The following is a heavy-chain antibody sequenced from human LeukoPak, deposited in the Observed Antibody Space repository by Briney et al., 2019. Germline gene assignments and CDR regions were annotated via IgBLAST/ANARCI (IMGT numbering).Heavy chain of an antibody. CDR1: GFTFSSYG. J-gene: IGHJ4*02. D-gene: IGHD3-22*01. CDR3: ARDMGSSGYLALDY. CDR2: IWYDGSNK. Sequence: GGSLRLSCAASGFTFSSYGMHWVRQAPGKGLEWVAVIWYDGSNKYYADSVKGRITISRDNSKNTLYLQMNSLRAEDTAVYYCARDMGSSGYLALDYWGQGTLVTVSS. V-gene: IGHV3-33*01.